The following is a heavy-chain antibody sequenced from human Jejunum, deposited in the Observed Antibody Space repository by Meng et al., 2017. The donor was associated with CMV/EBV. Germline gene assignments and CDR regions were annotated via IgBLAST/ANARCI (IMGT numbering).Heavy chain of an antibody. CDR3: ARGVVGTGN. CDR2: INGGDGDT. Sequence: QVQLVQSGAEVKKPGASVKISCKASGYTFTRDAVYWVRQAPGQGLEWMGWINGGDGDTKYSQKFQDRVTITRDISANTVYIELNSLRFEDTAVYYCARGVVGTGNWGQGTLVTVSS. CDR1: GYTFTRDA. J-gene: IGHJ1*01. V-gene: IGHV1-3*01. D-gene: IGHD1-14*01.